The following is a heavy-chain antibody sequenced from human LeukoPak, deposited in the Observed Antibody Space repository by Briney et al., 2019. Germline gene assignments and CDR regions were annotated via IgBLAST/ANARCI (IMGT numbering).Heavy chain of an antibody. CDR2: IYYSGST. Sequence: PSETLSLTCTVSGGSISSYYWSWIRQPPGKGLEWIGYIYYSGSTNYNPSLKSRVTISVDTSKNQFSLKLSSVAAADTAVYYCARGVLRYFDGSFDYWGQGTLVTVSS. D-gene: IGHD3-9*01. J-gene: IGHJ4*02. CDR1: GGSISSYY. V-gene: IGHV4-59*12. CDR3: ARGVLRYFDGSFDY.